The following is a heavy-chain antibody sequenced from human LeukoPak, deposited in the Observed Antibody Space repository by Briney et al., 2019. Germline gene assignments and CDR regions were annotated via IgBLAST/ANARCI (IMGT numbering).Heavy chain of an antibody. Sequence: GGSLRLSCAASGFTFSDYHMTWVLQAPGKGLEWVSVISDSGTTYYADSVKDRLTISRDSSKNTLYLQMNSLRVEDTAVYYCTGHGGNSFWGQGTLVTVSS. V-gene: IGHV3-66*04. CDR3: TGHGGNSF. CDR2: ISDSGTT. J-gene: IGHJ4*02. CDR1: GFTFSDYH. D-gene: IGHD4-23*01.